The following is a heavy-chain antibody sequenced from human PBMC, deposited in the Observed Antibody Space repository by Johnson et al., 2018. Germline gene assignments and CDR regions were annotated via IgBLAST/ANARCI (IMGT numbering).Heavy chain of an antibody. J-gene: IGHJ6*02. V-gene: IGHV4-59*01. CDR1: GGSISSYY. CDR2: IFYGGST. CDR3: ARARSWGIQLYYYYYGMDV. Sequence: QVQLQESGPGLVKPSETLSLTCTVSGGSISSYYWSWIRQPPGKGLEWIGYIFYGGSTNYNPSLNSRVPISVETSKNQFSLKLSSVTAAETAVYYCARARSWGIQLYYYYYGMDVWGQGTTVTVSS. D-gene: IGHD5-18*01.